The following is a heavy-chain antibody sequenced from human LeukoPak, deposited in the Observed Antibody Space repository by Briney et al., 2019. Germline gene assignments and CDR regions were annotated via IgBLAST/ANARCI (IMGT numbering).Heavy chain of an antibody. CDR3: ARDETSRAHPL. CDR1: GFTFSSYW. J-gene: IGHJ4*02. V-gene: IGHV3-7*01. CDR2: IKQDGSEN. Sequence: GGSLRLSCAASGFTFSSYWMSWVRQAPGKGLEWVANIKQDGSENYYVDPVKGRFTISRDNAKNSLYLQMSSLRAEDTAVYYCARDETSRAHPLWGQGTLVTVSS.